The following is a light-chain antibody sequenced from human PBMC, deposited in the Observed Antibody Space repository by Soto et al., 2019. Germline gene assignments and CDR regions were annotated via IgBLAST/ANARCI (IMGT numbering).Light chain of an antibody. CDR1: SSDVGGYNY. J-gene: IGLJ1*01. Sequence: QSVLTQPASVSGSPGQSITISCTGTSSDVGGYNYVSWYPQHPGKAPKLMIYDGSNRPSGVSNRFSGSKSGNTASLTISGLQAEDEADYYCSSYTSSSTDVFGTGTKLTVL. V-gene: IGLV2-14*01. CDR3: SSYTSSSTDV. CDR2: DGS.